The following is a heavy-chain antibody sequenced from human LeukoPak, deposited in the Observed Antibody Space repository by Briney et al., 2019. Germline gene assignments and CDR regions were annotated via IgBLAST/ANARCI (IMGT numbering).Heavy chain of an antibody. D-gene: IGHD1-1*01. CDR1: GGSISSYY. Sequence: KASETLSLTCTVSGGSISSYYWSWIRQPPGKGLEWIGYIYYSGSTNYNPSLKSRVTISVDTSKNQFSLKLSSVTAADTAVYYCARDFGPGTNWFDPWGQGTLVTVSS. V-gene: IGHV4-59*01. CDR3: ARDFGPGTNWFDP. J-gene: IGHJ5*02. CDR2: IYYSGST.